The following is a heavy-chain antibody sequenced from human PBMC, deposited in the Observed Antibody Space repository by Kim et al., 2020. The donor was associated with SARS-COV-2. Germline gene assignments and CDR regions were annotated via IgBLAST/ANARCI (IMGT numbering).Heavy chain of an antibody. J-gene: IGHJ4*02. Sequence: QGRVTMTRNTSISTAYMELSSLRSEDTAVYYCARVLVPSMYGDNREAFDYWGQGTLVTVSS. CDR3: ARVLVPSMYGDNREAFDY. V-gene: IGHV1-8*01. D-gene: IGHD4-17*01.